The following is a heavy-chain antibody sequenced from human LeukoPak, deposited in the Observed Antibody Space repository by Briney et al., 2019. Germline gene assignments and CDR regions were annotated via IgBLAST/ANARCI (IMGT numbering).Heavy chain of an antibody. J-gene: IGHJ6*02. D-gene: IGHD4-11*01. CDR1: GGSISSYY. V-gene: IGHV4-4*07. CDR2: IYTSGST. CDR3: ARDLRVTTIRYYYYGMDV. Sequence: SETLSLTCTVSGGSISSYYWSWIRQPAGKGLEWIGRIYTSGSTNYNPSLKSRVTMSVDTSKDQFSLKLSSVTAADTAVYYCARDLRVTTIRYYYYGMDVWGQGTTVTVSS.